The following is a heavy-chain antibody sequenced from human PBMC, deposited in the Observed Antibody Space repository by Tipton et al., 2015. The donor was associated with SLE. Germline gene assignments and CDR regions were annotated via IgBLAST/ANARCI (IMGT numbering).Heavy chain of an antibody. CDR3: ARGVESSGSSGAFDI. CDR2: INHSGST. CDR1: GGSFSGYY. J-gene: IGHJ3*02. Sequence: TLSLTCAVYGGSFSGYYWSWIRQPPGKGLEWIGEINHSGSTNYNLSLKSRVTISVDTSKNQFSLKLSSVTAADTAVYYCARGVESSGSSGAFDIWGQGTMVTVSS. D-gene: IGHD6-6*01. V-gene: IGHV4-34*01.